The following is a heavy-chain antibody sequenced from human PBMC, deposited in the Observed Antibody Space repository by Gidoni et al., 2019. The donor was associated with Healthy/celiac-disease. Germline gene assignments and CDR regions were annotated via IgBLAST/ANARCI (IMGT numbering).Heavy chain of an antibody. V-gene: IGHV5-10-1*03. D-gene: IGHD5-12*01. J-gene: IGHJ2*01. CDR2: IDPSDSYT. Sequence: EVQLVQSGAEVKKPGESLRISCKGSGYSFTNYWISWVRQMPGKGLEWMGRIDPSDSYTNYRPSFQGHVTISADKSISTAYLQWSSLKASDTAMYYCARHRGYSGYEGWYFDLWGRGTLVTVSS. CDR3: ARHRGYSGYEGWYFDL. CDR1: GYSFTNYW.